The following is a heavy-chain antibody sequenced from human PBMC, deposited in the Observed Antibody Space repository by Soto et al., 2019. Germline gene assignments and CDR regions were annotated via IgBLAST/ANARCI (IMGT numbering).Heavy chain of an antibody. CDR1: GDSFSTYA. CDR2: IIPLLRST. CDR3: ATDSGIVAVPAAMGFDY. Sequence: QVQLVQSGAQVKKPGSSVKVSCKASGDSFSTYAVSWVRQAPGQGLEWMGKIIPLLRSTTYAQKFRGRVTITADETTSTAYMDLTSLTAKDTAVYYCATDSGIVAVPAAMGFDYWGQGTLVTVSS. D-gene: IGHD2-2*01. J-gene: IGHJ4*02. V-gene: IGHV1-69*11.